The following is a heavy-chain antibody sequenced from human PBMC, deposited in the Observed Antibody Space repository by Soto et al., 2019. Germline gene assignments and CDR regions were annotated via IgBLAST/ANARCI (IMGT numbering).Heavy chain of an antibody. CDR3: AGGSLIVVVTAGESSFDY. J-gene: IGHJ4*02. Sequence: VQLLDSGGGLVQPGGSLRLSCAASGFTFSSYAMSWVRQAPGKGLEWVSGISGSGGSTYYADSVKGRFTISRDNSKNMLYLNMNSLRAEDTVVYYCAGGSLIVVVTAGESSFDYWGQGTVVTVSS. V-gene: IGHV3-23*01. D-gene: IGHD2-21*02. CDR2: ISGSGGST. CDR1: GFTFSSYA.